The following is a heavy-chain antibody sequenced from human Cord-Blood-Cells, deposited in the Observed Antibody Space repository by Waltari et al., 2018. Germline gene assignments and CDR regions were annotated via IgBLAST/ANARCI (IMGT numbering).Heavy chain of an antibody. CDR3: ARGGGSYYGDAFDI. D-gene: IGHD1-26*01. CDR2: INHRGST. CDR1: GGSFSGYY. J-gene: IGHJ3*02. V-gene: IGHV4-34*01. Sequence: QVQLQQWGAGLLKPSETLSLTCAVYGGSFSGYYWSWIRQPPGKGLEWIGEINHRGSTNYNPSLKSRVTISVDTSKNQFSLKLSSVTAADTAVYYCARGGGSYYGDAFDIWGQGTMVTVSS.